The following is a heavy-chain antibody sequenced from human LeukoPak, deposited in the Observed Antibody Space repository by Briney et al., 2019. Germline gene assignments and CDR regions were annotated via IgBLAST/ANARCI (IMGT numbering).Heavy chain of an antibody. CDR1: VYTFSTYG. CDR2: INTNNGNT. CDR3: ARKGCFDNCYLFDY. J-gene: IGHJ4*02. Sequence: ASVKVSYKSSVYTFSTYGINWVRQAPGQGLEWMGWINTNNGNTNYAQKFQGRVTMTRDTSTSTAYMELRSLGSDDTAVYYCARKGCFDNCYLFDYWGQGTLVTVSS. V-gene: IGHV1-18*01. D-gene: IGHD1-20*01.